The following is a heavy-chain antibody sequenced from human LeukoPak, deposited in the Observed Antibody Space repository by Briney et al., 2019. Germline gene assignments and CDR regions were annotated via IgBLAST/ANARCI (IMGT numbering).Heavy chain of an antibody. CDR3: ARVMGATPVP. CDR2: INHSGST. V-gene: IGHV4-34*01. CDR1: GGSFSGYY. D-gene: IGHD1-26*01. J-gene: IGHJ5*02. Sequence: SETLSLTCAVYGGSFSGYYWSWIRQPPGKGLEWIGEINHSGSTNYNPSLKSRVTISVDTSKNQFSLKLSSVTAADTAVYHCARVMGATPVPWGQGTLVTVSS.